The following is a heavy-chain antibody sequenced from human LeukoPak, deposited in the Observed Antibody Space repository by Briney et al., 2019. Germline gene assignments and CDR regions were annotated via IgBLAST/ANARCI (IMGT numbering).Heavy chain of an antibody. CDR1: GYTFTGYF. J-gene: IGHJ5*01. CDR2: INPNIGDA. V-gene: IGHV1-2*02. D-gene: IGHD2-21*02. Sequence: ASVKVSCKASGYTFTGYFMHWVRQAPGQGLEWMGWINPNIGDASYAQKFQGRVTMTRDRPINTAYMELSGLTSDDTAVYYCARMDLDGGDSIGFDSWGQGTLVTVSS. CDR3: ARMDLDGGDSIGFDS.